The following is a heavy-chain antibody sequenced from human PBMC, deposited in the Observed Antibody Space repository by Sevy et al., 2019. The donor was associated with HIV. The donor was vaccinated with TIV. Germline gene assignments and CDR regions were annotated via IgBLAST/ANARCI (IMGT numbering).Heavy chain of an antibody. Sequence: GGSLRLSCAASGFTFSSYSMNWVRQAPGKGLEWVSSISSSSSYIYYADSVKGRFTISRDNAKNSLYLQMNSLRAEDTAVYYCARAPSSTVTTGPVFYFDYWGQGTLVTVSS. CDR2: ISSSSSYI. V-gene: IGHV3-21*01. D-gene: IGHD4-17*01. CDR1: GFTFSSYS. J-gene: IGHJ4*02. CDR3: ARAPSSTVTTGPVFYFDY.